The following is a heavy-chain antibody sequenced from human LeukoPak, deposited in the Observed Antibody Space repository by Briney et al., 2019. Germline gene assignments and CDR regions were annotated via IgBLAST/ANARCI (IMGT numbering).Heavy chain of an antibody. Sequence: PSETLSLTCTVSGYSISSGYYWGWIRQPPGKGLEWIGSIYHSGSTYYNPSLKSRVTISVDTSKNQFSLKLSSVTAADTAVYYCARGPGAVRGDWFDPWGQGTLVTVSS. V-gene: IGHV4-38-2*02. CDR3: ARGPGAVRGDWFDP. D-gene: IGHD3-10*01. J-gene: IGHJ5*02. CDR2: IYHSGST. CDR1: GYSISSGYY.